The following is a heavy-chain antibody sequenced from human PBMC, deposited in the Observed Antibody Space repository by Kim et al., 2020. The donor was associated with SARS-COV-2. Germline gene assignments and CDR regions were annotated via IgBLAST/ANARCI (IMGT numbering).Heavy chain of an antibody. D-gene: IGHD6-13*01. Sequence: GGSLRLSCAASGFTFSSYAMSWVRQAPGKGLEWVSAISGSGGSTYYTDSVKGRFTISRDNSKNTLYLQMNSLRAEDTAVYYCAKDLVPSSSWDQWRAPRLYFDYWGQGTLVTVSS. CDR3: AKDLVPSSSWDQWRAPRLYFDY. CDR2: ISGSGGST. CDR1: GFTFSSYA. J-gene: IGHJ4*02. V-gene: IGHV3-23*01.